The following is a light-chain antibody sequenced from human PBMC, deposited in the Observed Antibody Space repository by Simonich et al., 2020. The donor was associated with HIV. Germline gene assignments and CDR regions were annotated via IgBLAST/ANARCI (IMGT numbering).Light chain of an antibody. CDR2: AAS. CDR3: QQYNDWPT. CDR1: QSLRSY. Sequence: IQMTQSPSSLSASVGDRVTITCRSSQSLRSYLSWYQQKPGKAPKLLIYAASSLQSGVPSRFSGSGSGTEFTLTISSMQSEDFAVYSCQQYNDWPTFGGGTKVEIK. J-gene: IGKJ4*01. V-gene: IGKV1-39*01.